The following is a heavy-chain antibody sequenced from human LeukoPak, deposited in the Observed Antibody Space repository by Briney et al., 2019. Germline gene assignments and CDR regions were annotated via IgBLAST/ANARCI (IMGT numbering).Heavy chain of an antibody. CDR1: GYAFSFYG. D-gene: IGHD3-3*01. V-gene: IGHV1-18*01. CDR2: ISVNNGNT. J-gene: IGHJ4*02. Sequence: GASVKVSCNASGYAFSFYGINWVRQAPGQGLEWMGFISVNNGNTHYAEKFQGRVTMATDTSTSTAYLEVRSLRSDDTAVYYCQRITIFGVVIDFDYWGPGTLVTVSS. CDR3: QRITIFGVVIDFDY.